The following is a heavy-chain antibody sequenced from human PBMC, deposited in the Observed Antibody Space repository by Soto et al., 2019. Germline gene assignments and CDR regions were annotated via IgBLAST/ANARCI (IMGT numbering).Heavy chain of an antibody. J-gene: IGHJ6*02. CDR3: ATAVGGVGADYYGMDV. Sequence: ASVKVACKVSGYTLTELSMHWVRQAPGKGLEWMGGFDPEDGETIYAQKFQGRVTMTEDTSTDTAYMELSSLRSEDTAVYYCATAVGGVGADYYGMDVWGQGTTVTVS. CDR1: GYTLTELS. V-gene: IGHV1-24*01. D-gene: IGHD1-26*01. CDR2: FDPEDGET.